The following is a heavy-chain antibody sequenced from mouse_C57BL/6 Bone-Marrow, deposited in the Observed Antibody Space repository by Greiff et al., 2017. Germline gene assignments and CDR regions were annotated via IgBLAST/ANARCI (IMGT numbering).Heavy chain of an antibody. J-gene: IGHJ3*01. D-gene: IGHD1-1*01. CDR1: GYTFTSSW. CDR2: IHPNSGST. Sequence: QLQLKQPGAELVKPLASVSLSCKASGYTFTSSWMHWVKQRPGQGLEWIGMIHPNSGSTNYNEKFKIKSTLTVDKSSSTAYMQLSSLTSEDSAVYYCARSYPWFAYWGQGTLVTVSA. CDR3: ARSYPWFAY. V-gene: IGHV1-64*01.